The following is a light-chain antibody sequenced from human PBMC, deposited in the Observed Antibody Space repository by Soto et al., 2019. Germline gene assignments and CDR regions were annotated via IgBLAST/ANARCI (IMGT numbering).Light chain of an antibody. V-gene: IGLV1-40*01. J-gene: IGLJ3*02. CDR3: QSYDSSLIAWV. CDR2: GNS. CDR1: SSNIGAGYD. Sequence: QAVVTQPPSVSGAPGQRVTISCSGSSSNIGAGYDVHWYQQLPGMAPKLLISGNSNRPSGVPDRFSGSNSDTSASLAITGLQAEDEADYYCQSYDSSLIAWVFGGGTKLTVL.